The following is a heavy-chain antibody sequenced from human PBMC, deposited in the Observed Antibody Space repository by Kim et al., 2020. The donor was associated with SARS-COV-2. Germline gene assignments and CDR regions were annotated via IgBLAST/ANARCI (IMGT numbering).Heavy chain of an antibody. CDR2: INHTGNT. CDR3: ARDGYYDSSGYYTRGSESYYYYGVDV. J-gene: IGHJ6*02. V-gene: IGHV4-34*01. Sequence: SETLSLTCAVYGGSLSGYYWSWIRQPPGKGLEWIGEINHTGNTNSNPSLKSRVTISVDTSQNQFSLRLRSVTAADTAVYYCARDGYYDSSGYYTRGSESYYYYGVDVWGQGTTVTVSS. D-gene: IGHD3-22*01. CDR1: GGSLSGYY.